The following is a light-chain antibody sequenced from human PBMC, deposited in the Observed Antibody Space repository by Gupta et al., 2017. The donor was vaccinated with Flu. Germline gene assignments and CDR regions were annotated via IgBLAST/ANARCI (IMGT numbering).Light chain of an antibody. Sequence: TISCTGTSRDVGGYNYVSWYQQHPGKAPKRMIYDVSNRPSGVSNRVSGSKSGNTASLTISGLQAEDEADYYCSSYTSSSTPRVFGGGTKLTVL. J-gene: IGLJ3*02. CDR2: DVS. CDR3: SSYTSSSTPRV. CDR1: SRDVGGYNY. V-gene: IGLV2-14*04.